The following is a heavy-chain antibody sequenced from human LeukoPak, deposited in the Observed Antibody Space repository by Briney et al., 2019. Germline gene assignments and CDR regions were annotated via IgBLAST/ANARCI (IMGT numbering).Heavy chain of an antibody. D-gene: IGHD1-1*01. J-gene: IGHJ4*02. CDR1: GFTFSNYA. CDR3: AKDLYTTTQGFDS. CDR2: VSGDGATR. Sequence: QPGGSLRLSCAASGFTFSNYAMNWVRQAPGKGLEWVSYVSGDGATRSYADSATGRFTISRDNDKNSVYLQMNSLRAEDTAVYYCAKDLYTTTQGFDSWGQGTLVTVSS. V-gene: IGHV3-48*01.